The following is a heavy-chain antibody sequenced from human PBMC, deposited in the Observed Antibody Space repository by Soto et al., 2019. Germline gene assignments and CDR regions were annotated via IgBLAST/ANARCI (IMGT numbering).Heavy chain of an antibody. Sequence: EVQLLESGGGLEQPGGSLRLSCAASGFTFDSFAMTWVRQAPGKGLEWVSAISASGGSTFYADSVKGRFTISRDSSKNTLYLQINSLRAEDTAVYYCERGAVMPDSWGQGTLVTVSS. CDR3: ERGAVMPDS. V-gene: IGHV3-23*01. CDR1: GFTFDSFA. CDR2: ISASGGST. D-gene: IGHD3-16*01. J-gene: IGHJ4*02.